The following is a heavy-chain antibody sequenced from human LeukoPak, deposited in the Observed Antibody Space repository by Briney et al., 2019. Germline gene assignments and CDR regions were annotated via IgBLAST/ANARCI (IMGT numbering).Heavy chain of an antibody. D-gene: IGHD3-10*01. CDR1: GGSISSYY. J-gene: IGHJ4*02. V-gene: IGHV4-4*07. CDR3: ARDQDGSGSYYIY. Sequence: PSETLSLTCTVSGGSISSYYWSWIRQPAGKGLEWIGRIYTTGSTNYNPSLKSRVTMSVDTSKNQFSLTLSSVTAADTAVYYCARDQDGSGSYYIYWGQGTLVTVSS. CDR2: IYTTGST.